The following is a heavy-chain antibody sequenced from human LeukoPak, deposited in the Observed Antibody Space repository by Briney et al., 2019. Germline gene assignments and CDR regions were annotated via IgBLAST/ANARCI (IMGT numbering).Heavy chain of an antibody. V-gene: IGHV3-30-3*01. CDR3: ARALKLSGTTLFDY. CDR2: ISYDGSNK. CDR1: GFTFSSYA. J-gene: IGHJ4*02. Sequence: GRSLRLSCAASGFTFSSYAMHWVRQAPGKGLEWVAVISYDGSNKYYADSVKGRFTISRDNSKNTLYLQMNSLRAEDTAVYYCARALKLSGTTLFDYWGQGALVTVSS. D-gene: IGHD1-1*01.